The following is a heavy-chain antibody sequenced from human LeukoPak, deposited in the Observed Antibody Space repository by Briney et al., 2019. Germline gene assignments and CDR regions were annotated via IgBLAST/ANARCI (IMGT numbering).Heavy chain of an antibody. J-gene: IGHJ4*02. CDR2: ISHDGNNK. CDR1: GFTFSAYA. CDR3: AGIIAVAGAFDY. Sequence: GRSLRLSCAASGFTFSAYAVHWVRQAPGKGLEWVALISHDGNNKYYADSVKGRFTISRDNSNNTLYLQMNSLRAEDTAVYYCAGIIAVAGAFDYWGQGTLVTVSS. V-gene: IGHV3-30*03. D-gene: IGHD6-19*01.